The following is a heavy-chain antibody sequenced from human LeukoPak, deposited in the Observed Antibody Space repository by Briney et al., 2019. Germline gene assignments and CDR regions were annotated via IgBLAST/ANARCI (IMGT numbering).Heavy chain of an antibody. D-gene: IGHD2-2*01. J-gene: IGHJ4*02. CDR2: IYYSGST. V-gene: IGHV4-59*12. CDR1: GGSISSYY. CDR3: ARAYCSNTNCYESN. Sequence: SETLSLTCTVSGGSISSYYWSWIRQPPGKGLEWIGYIYYSGSTNYNPSLKSRVTISVDTSKNQFSLKLSSVAAADTAVYYCARAYCSNTNCYESNWGQGTLVTVSS.